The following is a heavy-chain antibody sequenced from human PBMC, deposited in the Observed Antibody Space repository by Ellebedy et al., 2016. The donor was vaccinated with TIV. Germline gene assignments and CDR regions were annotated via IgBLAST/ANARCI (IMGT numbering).Heavy chain of an antibody. J-gene: IGHJ4*02. CDR1: GAAIRTGTYY. D-gene: IGHD4-17*01. CDR3: ARDYGDCNIDY. Sequence: MPSETLSLTCSVSGAAIRTGTYYRIWVRQAPGKGLEWIGSIYFTGTTSYSPSLKSRVAMSVDTSKNQFSLKLNSVTAADTAVYYCARDYGDCNIDYWGPGTLVTVSS. CDR2: IYFTGTT. V-gene: IGHV4-39*02.